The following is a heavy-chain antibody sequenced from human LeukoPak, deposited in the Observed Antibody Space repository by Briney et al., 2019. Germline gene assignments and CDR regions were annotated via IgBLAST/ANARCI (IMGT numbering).Heavy chain of an antibody. V-gene: IGHV4-38-2*02. Sequence: TPSEALSLTCTVSGYSISSGYYWAWIRQPPGKGLDWIGSIYHSGRTDYNPSLKSRVTISVDTSKNQFSLKLSSLTAADTAVYYCARDDLQLVRRLGGGTEYYYYYYMDVWGKGTTVTVSS. CDR2: IYHSGRT. D-gene: IGHD6-13*01. CDR3: ARDDLQLVRRLGGGTEYYYYYYMDV. J-gene: IGHJ6*03. CDR1: GYSISSGYY.